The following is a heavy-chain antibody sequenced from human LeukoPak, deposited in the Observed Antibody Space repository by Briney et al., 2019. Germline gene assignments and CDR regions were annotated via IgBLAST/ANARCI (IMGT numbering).Heavy chain of an antibody. V-gene: IGHV3-30*04. Sequence: GRSLRLSCAASGFTFSSYAMHWVRQAPGKGLEWVAVISYDGSNKYYADSVKGRFTISRDNSKNTLYLQMNSLRAEDTAVYYCARAGGLGIQNYYYYMDVWGKGTTVTVSS. CDR3: ARAGGLGIQNYYYYMDV. J-gene: IGHJ6*03. CDR1: GFTFSSYA. CDR2: ISYDGSNK. D-gene: IGHD7-27*01.